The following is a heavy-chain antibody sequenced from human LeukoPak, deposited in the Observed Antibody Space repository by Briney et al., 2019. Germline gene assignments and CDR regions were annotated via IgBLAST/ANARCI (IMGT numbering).Heavy chain of an antibody. CDR2: IYSSGST. D-gene: IGHD2-15*01. CDR1: GGSISSGSYY. Sequence: SETLSLTCTVSGGSISSGSYYWNWIRQPAGKGLEWIGRIYSSGSTNYNPSLKSRVTISVDTSKNQFSLKLSSVTAADTAVYYCARVRCSGGSCYMDVWGKGTTVTVSS. J-gene: IGHJ6*03. V-gene: IGHV4-61*02. CDR3: ARVRCSGGSCYMDV.